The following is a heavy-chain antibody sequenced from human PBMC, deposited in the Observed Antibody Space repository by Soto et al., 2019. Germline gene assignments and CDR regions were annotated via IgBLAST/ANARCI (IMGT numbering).Heavy chain of an antibody. V-gene: IGHV1-2*02. J-gene: IGHJ4*02. D-gene: IGHD3-10*01. CDR3: AREYYGSGSYYKYYFDY. CDR2: INPNSGGT. Sequence: ASVKVSCKASGYTFTGYYMHWVRQAPGQGLEWMGWINPNSGGTNYAQKFQGRVTMTRDTSISTAYMELSRLRSDDTAVYYCAREYYGSGSYYKYYFDYWGQGTLVTSPQ. CDR1: GYTFTGYY.